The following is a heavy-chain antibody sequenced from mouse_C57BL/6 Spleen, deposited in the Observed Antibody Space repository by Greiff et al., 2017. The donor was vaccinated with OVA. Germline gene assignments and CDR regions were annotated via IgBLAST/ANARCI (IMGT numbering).Heavy chain of an antibody. D-gene: IGHD1-1*01. CDR2: ISDGGSYT. Sequence: EVKLVESGGGLVKPGGSLKLSCAASGFTFSSYAMSWVRQTPEKRLEWVATISDGGSYTYYPDNVKGRFTISRDNAKNNLYLQMSHLKSEDTAMYYCAIGTTVVDWYFDVWGTGTTVTVSS. CDR1: GFTFSSYA. V-gene: IGHV5-4*03. CDR3: AIGTTVVDWYFDV. J-gene: IGHJ1*03.